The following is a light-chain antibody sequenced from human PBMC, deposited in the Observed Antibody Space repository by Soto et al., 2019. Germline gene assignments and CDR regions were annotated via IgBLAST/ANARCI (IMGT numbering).Light chain of an antibody. Sequence: DIQMTQSPSSLSASVGDRVTITCQASQDISNYLNWYQQKPGKAPKLLIYDASNLETGVPSRFTGSGSGTAFTLIISSLQPEDIATYYCQQYDNLPYTFGQGTKLEIK. CDR3: QQYDNLPYT. CDR2: DAS. V-gene: IGKV1-33*01. CDR1: QDISNY. J-gene: IGKJ2*01.